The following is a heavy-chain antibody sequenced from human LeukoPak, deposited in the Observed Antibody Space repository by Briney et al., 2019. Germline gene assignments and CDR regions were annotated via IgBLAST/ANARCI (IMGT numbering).Heavy chain of an antibody. V-gene: IGHV1-69*13. D-gene: IGHD2-15*01. CDR3: VVDFGEKN. J-gene: IGHJ4*02. Sequence: WASVKVSCKASGGTFSSYAISWVRQAPGQGLEWMGGIIPIFGTANYAQKFQGRVTITADESTSTAYMELSNLRSEDTAVYYCVVDFGEKNWGQGTLVTVSS. CDR2: IIPIFGTA. CDR1: GGTFSSYA.